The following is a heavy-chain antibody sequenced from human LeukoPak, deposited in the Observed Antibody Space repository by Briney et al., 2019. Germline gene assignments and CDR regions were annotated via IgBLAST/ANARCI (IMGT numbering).Heavy chain of an antibody. CDR1: GYTFTSYD. CDR3: ARSLGGLYDFDY. V-gene: IGHV1-8*01. D-gene: IGHD3-16*01. CDR2: MNPNSGNT. J-gene: IGHJ4*02. Sequence: ASVKVSCKASGYTFTSYDINWVRQATGQGLEWMGWMNPNSGNTGYAQKFQGRVTMTRNTSISTAYMELSSLRSEDTAVYFCARSLGGLYDFDYWGQGTLVTVSS.